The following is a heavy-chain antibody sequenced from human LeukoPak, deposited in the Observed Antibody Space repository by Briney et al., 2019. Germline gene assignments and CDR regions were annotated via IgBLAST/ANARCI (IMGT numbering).Heavy chain of an antibody. V-gene: IGHV3-21*01. J-gene: IGHJ3*02. CDR3: AREGAVAGSDAFDI. D-gene: IGHD6-19*01. CDR1: GFTFSSYS. CDR2: ISSSSSYI. Sequence: GGSLRLSCAASGFTFSSYSMNWVRQAPGKGLEWVSSISSSSSYIYYADSVKGRFTISRDNAKNSLYLQMNSLRAEDTAVYYCAREGAVAGSDAFDIWGQGTMVTVSS.